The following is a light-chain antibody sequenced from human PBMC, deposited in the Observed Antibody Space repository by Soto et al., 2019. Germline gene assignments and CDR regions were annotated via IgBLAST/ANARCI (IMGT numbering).Light chain of an antibody. Sequence: DIHMTHSPSTLSASVGDRVTITCRASQSISNWLAWYQQKPGKTPKLLIYKASNLESGAPSRFSGSGSATEFTLTISSLQPDDFATYYCQQYKDFETFGLGIKVDIX. CDR3: QQYKDFET. J-gene: IGKJ1*01. CDR1: QSISNW. V-gene: IGKV1-5*03. CDR2: KAS.